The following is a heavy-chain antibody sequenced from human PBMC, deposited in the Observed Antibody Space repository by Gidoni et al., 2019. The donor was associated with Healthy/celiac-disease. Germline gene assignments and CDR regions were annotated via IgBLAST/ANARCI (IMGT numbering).Heavy chain of an antibody. D-gene: IGHD1-26*01. V-gene: IGHV1-46*01. CDR3: ARDRVGAPPFGYYYYGMDV. Sequence: QVQLVQSGAEVKKPGASVKVSCKASGYTFTSYYMHWVRQAPGQGLEWMGIINPSGGSTSYAQKFQGRVTMTRDTSTSTVYMELSSLRSEDTAVYYCARDRVGAPPFGYYYYGMDVWGQGTTVTVSS. J-gene: IGHJ6*02. CDR1: GYTFTSYY. CDR2: INPSGGST.